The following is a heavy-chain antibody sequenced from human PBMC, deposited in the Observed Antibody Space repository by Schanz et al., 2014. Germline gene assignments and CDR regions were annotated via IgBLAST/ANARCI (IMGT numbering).Heavy chain of an antibody. CDR2: ISGGGGSA. CDR3: AKVWGSDYFYPFDY. V-gene: IGHV3-23*01. CDR1: GFTFSSYA. J-gene: IGHJ4*02. Sequence: DVQLLESGGGLVQPGGSLRLSCAASGFTFSSYAMSWVRLVPGKGLECVSGISGGGGSAYYADSVKGRFTISRDNSKNTLYLQMSSLRAEDTAVYYCAKVWGSDYFYPFDYWGQGTLVTVSS. D-gene: IGHD3-22*01.